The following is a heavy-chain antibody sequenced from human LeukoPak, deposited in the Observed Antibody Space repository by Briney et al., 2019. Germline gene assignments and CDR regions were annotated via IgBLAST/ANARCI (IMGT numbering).Heavy chain of an antibody. CDR1: GFTFSSYA. D-gene: IGHD3-10*01. CDR3: AKDLRLWFGELYNLAFDY. J-gene: IGHJ4*02. Sequence: GGSLRLSCAASGFTFSSYAMSWVRQAPGKGLEWVSAISGSGGSTYYADSVKGRFTISRDNSKNTLYLQMNSPRAEDTAVYYCAKDLRLWFGELYNLAFDYWGQGTLVTVSS. CDR2: ISGSGGST. V-gene: IGHV3-23*01.